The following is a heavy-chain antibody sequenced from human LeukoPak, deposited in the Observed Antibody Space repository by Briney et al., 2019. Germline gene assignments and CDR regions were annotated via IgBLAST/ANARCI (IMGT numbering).Heavy chain of an antibody. CDR3: AELGITIIGGV. V-gene: IGHV3-48*03. CDR1: GFTFRNYE. Sequence: GGSLRLSCDASGFTFRNYEMNWVRQAPGKGLEWVSYISSSGATKHYADSVKGRLTISRDNAQDLLYLHMNTLGAETTAVYYCAELGITIIGGVWGKGTTVTISS. J-gene: IGHJ6*04. CDR2: ISSSGATK. D-gene: IGHD3-10*02.